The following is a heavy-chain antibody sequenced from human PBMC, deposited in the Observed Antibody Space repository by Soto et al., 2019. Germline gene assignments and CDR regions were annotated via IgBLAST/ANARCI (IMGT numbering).Heavy chain of an antibody. Sequence: GASVEGLCKVSGYTLTELSMHWARQAPGKGLEWMGGFDPEDGETIYAQKFQGRATMTEDTSTDTAYMELSSLRSEDTAVYYCATAGHDYFDYWGQGTLVTVSS. V-gene: IGHV1-24*01. J-gene: IGHJ4*02. CDR1: GYTLTELS. CDR3: ATAGHDYFDY. CDR2: FDPEDGET.